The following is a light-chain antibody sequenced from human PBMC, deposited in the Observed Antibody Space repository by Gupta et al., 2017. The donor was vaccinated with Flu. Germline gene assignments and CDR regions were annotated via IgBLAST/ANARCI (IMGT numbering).Light chain of an antibody. V-gene: IGKV3-20*01. CDR1: QSVSSSY. J-gene: IGKJ2*01. CDR3: QQYGSSPLYT. Sequence: EIVFTPSPDTLSLSPGERATLSCRASQSVSSSYLGWYQQKPGQAPRLLIFAASRRATGIPDRFSGSGSGTDFTLTISGLEHEDVAVYYCQQYGSSPLYTFGQGTKLEIK. CDR2: AAS.